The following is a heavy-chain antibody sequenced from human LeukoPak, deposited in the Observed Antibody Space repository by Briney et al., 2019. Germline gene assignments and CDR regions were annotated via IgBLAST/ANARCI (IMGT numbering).Heavy chain of an antibody. J-gene: IGHJ4*02. V-gene: IGHV3-23*01. CDR2: ISGSGGST. CDR1: GFTFISYA. D-gene: IGHD3-16*02. CDR3: AKEGGYGELSSYFDY. Sequence: GRSLRLSCAASGFTFISYAMHWVRQAPGKGLEWVSAISGSGGSTYYADSVKGRFTISRDNSKNTLYLQMNSLRAEDTAVYYCAKEGGYGELSSYFDYWGQGTLVTVSS.